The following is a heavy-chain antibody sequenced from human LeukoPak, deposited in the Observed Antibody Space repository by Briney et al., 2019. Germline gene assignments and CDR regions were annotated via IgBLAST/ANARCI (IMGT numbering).Heavy chain of an antibody. Sequence: GGSLRLSCAASGFTFSGYWMHWVRQAPGKGLVWVSRINTDGGNTNYADSVKGRFTISRDNAKNSLYLQMNNLRAEDTAMYYCAVEYSSTPLGLDFWGQGTLVTVSS. CDR1: GFTFSGYW. J-gene: IGHJ4*02. D-gene: IGHD6-19*01. V-gene: IGHV3-74*01. CDR3: AVEYSSTPLGLDF. CDR2: INTDGGNT.